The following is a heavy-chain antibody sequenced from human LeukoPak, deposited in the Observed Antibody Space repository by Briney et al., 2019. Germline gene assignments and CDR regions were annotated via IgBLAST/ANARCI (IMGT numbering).Heavy chain of an antibody. J-gene: IGHJ4*02. CDR3: AKDWTSHNGVYDCLDF. CDR2: IGGPAET. D-gene: IGHD3-16*01. Sequence: GGSLRLSCAASGFAFDVHAMTWVRQAPGKGPEWVATIGGPAETFYADSVKGRFTISRDNSRNTLYLQMNSLRAEDSALYYCAKDWTSHNGVYDCLDFWGQGTRVTVSS. V-gene: IGHV3-23*01. CDR1: GFAFDVHA.